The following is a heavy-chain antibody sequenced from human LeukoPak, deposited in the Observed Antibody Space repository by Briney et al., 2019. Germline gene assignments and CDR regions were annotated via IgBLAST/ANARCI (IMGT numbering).Heavy chain of an antibody. Sequence: SVKVSCKASGGTFSSYAISWVRQAPGQGLEWMGGIIPIFGTANYAQKFQGRVAITTDESTSTAYMELSSLRSEDTAVYYCAREGGYYDSSGYYPDAFDIWGQGTMVTVSS. CDR2: IIPIFGTA. V-gene: IGHV1-69*05. J-gene: IGHJ3*02. D-gene: IGHD3-22*01. CDR1: GGTFSSYA. CDR3: AREGGYYDSSGYYPDAFDI.